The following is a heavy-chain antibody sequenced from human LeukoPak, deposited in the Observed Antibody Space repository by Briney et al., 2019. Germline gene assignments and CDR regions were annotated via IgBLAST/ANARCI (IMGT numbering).Heavy chain of an antibody. D-gene: IGHD6-19*01. CDR2: IGGSGGST. J-gene: IGHJ4*02. V-gene: IGHV3-23*01. Sequence: GGSLRLSCAASGFTFSSYAMSWVRQAPGKGLEWVSGIGGSGGSTYYVDSVKGRYTISRDNSKNTLYLQMNSLRAEDTAVYYCATYSSGWFNFDYWGQGTLVTVSS. CDR3: ATYSSGWFNFDY. CDR1: GFTFSSYA.